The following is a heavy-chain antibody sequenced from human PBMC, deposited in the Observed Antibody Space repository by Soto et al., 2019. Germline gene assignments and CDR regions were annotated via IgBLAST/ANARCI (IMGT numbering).Heavy chain of an antibody. Sequence: PGESLTISCQGSGYSFTNYWGGWARQIPGRGLEWMGIIHPGDSDTRYSPFFQGQVTISADKSISTAHLQWSSLKASDTAMYYCARHNRYSSAWSNTWFDTWAQRAPLTISS. CDR1: GYSFTNYW. V-gene: IGHV5-51*01. CDR2: IHPGDSDT. CDR3: ARHNRYSSAWSNTWFDT. J-gene: IGHJ5*01. D-gene: IGHD6-13*01.